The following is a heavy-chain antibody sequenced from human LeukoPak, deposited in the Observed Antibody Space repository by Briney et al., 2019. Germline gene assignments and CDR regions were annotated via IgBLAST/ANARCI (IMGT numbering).Heavy chain of an antibody. D-gene: IGHD5-24*01. CDR1: GFTFSSYG. V-gene: IGHV3-33*01. Sequence: GGSLRLSCAASGFTFSSYGMHWVRQAPGKGLEWVAVIWYDGSNKYYADSVKGRFTISRDNSKNTLYLQMNSLRAEDTAVYYCASSHNSYYYYMDVWGKGTTVTVSS. CDR3: ASSHNSYYYYMDV. J-gene: IGHJ6*03. CDR2: IWYDGSNK.